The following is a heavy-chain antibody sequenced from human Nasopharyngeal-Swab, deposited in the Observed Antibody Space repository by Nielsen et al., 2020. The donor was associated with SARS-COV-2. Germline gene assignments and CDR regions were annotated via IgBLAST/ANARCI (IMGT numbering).Heavy chain of an antibody. CDR3: ARGRVVPAASRYGMDV. D-gene: IGHD2-2*01. Sequence: LRLSCTVSGGSISSGSYYWSWIRQPAGKGLEWIGRIYTSGSTNYNPSLKSRATISVDTSKNQFSLKLSSVTAADTAVYYCARGRVVPAASRYGMDVWGQGTTVTVSS. J-gene: IGHJ6*02. CDR1: GGSISSGSYY. CDR2: IYTSGST. V-gene: IGHV4-61*02.